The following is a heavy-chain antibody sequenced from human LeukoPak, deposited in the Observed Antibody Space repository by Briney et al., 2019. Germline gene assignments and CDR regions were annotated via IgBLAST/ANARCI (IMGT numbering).Heavy chain of an antibody. CDR1: GGSFDAYY. D-gene: IGHD5-12*01. J-gene: IGHJ3*02. CDR3: ARHPYSGYDSAFDI. Sequence: SETLSLTCNVSGGSFDAYYWSWIRQPPGKGLEWIGEIIHTGTTNYNPSLKSRVYISLDTSKNQFSLKLTSVTAADTAVYYCARHPYSGYDSAFDIWGQGTMVTVSS. CDR2: IIHTGTT. V-gene: IGHV4-34*12.